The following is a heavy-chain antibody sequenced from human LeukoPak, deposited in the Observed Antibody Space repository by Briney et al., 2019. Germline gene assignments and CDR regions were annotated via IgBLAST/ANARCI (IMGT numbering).Heavy chain of an antibody. V-gene: IGHV1-2*02. J-gene: IGHJ6*02. CDR3: ARGMTYYYYYGMDV. Sequence: GASVKVSCKASGYTFTGYYMHWVRQAPGQGLEWMGWINPNSGGTNYAQKFQGRVTMTRDTFISTAYMELSRLRSDDTAVYYCARGMTYYYYYGMDVWGQGTTVTVSS. CDR2: INPNSGGT. CDR1: GYTFTGYY.